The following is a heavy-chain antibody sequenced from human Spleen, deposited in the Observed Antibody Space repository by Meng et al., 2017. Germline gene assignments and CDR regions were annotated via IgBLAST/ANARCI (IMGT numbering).Heavy chain of an antibody. Sequence: WIRESPGKAFEWVAVKWYDGISADTVKSRFSIYRDNSKKALYLQNNSLRDEYTAVYNGASGRGSYRFFDYWGQGTLVTVSS. V-gene: IGHV3-33*01. J-gene: IGHJ4*02. D-gene: IGHD1-26*01. CDR3: ASGRGSYRFFDY. CDR2: KWYDGI.